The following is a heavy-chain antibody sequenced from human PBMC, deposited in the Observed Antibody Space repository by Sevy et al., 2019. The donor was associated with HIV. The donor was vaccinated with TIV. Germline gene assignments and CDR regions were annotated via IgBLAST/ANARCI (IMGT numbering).Heavy chain of an antibody. D-gene: IGHD2-8*02. J-gene: IGHJ6*03. V-gene: IGHV4-39*01. CDR2: IYYTGST. Sequence: SETLSLTCTVSAGSISSRGYYWGWIRQPPGKGLEWIGSIYYTGSTYYNPSLKSRVTISVDTSKNQFSLKVSSVTAADTAVYYCARQVPAGAYYMDVWGKGTTVTVSS. CDR1: AGSISSRGYY. CDR3: ARQVPAGAYYMDV.